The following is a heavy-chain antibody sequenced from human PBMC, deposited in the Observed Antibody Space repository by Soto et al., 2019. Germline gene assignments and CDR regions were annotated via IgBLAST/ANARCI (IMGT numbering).Heavy chain of an antibody. D-gene: IGHD3-3*01. Sequence: TSETLSLTCIVSGDSMSSGGYYWSWIRQHPGKGLEWIEYTFYSGSAFYNPSLKGRVTISVETSKNRFSLRLNSVTAADTAVYFCARDMSRYDSWSGYVSTTNWFDPWGQGALVTVS. CDR2: TFYSGSA. J-gene: IGHJ5*02. CDR1: GDSMSSGGYY. CDR3: ARDMSRYDSWSGYVSTTNWFDP. V-gene: IGHV4-31*03.